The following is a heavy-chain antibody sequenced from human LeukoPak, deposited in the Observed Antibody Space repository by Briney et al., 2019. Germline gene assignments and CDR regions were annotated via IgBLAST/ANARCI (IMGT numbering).Heavy chain of an antibody. V-gene: IGHV1-18*01. CDR3: ARDPGSYRSDY. D-gene: IGHD3-16*02. CDR1: GYTFTSYG. J-gene: IGHJ4*02. Sequence: ASVKVSCKASGYTFTSYGISWVRQAPGQGLEWMGWISTYKNNTNYAQKLQGRVTMTTGTSTSTAYMELRSLRSDDTAVYYCARDPGSYRSDYWGQGTLVTASS. CDR2: ISTYKNNT.